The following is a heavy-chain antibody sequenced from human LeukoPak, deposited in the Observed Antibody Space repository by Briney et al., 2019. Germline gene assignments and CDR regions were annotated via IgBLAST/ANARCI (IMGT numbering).Heavy chain of an antibody. Sequence: GGSLRLSCAASGFTFSSYEMNWVRQAPGKGLEWVSYISSSGSTIYYADSVKGRFTISRDNAKNSLYLQMNSLGAEDTAVYYCARESGWFGELPFSWGQGTLVTVSS. CDR1: GFTFSSYE. V-gene: IGHV3-48*03. D-gene: IGHD3-10*01. CDR3: ARESGWFGELPFS. J-gene: IGHJ5*02. CDR2: ISSSGSTI.